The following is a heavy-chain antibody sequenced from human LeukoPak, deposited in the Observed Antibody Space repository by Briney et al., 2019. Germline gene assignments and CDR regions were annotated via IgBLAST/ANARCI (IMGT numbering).Heavy chain of an antibody. CDR2: ISGSGGST. CDR1: GFSFSNYA. V-gene: IGHV3-23*01. CDR3: AKASSYYYYGMDV. Sequence: GGSLRLSCVASGFSFSNYAMSWVRQAPGKGLEWVSAISGSGGSTYYADSVKGRFTISRDNSKNTLYVQMNSLRAEDTAVYYCAKASSYYYYGMDVWGQGTTVTVSS. J-gene: IGHJ6*02.